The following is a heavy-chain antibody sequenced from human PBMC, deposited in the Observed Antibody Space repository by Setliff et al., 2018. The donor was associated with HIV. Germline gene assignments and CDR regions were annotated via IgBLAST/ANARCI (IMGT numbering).Heavy chain of an antibody. V-gene: IGHV4-59*08. CDR3: ARVGLMWLDPY. D-gene: IGHD3-22*01. CDR2: LSYSGST. CDR1: SVSFSSYS. Sequence: PSETLSLTCTVSSVSFSSYSWTWIRQPPGKGLEWIGYLSYSGSTSYNPSLKSRVTISVDTSKNQFSLKLSSVTAADTAVYYCARVGLMWLDPYWGQGTLVTVSS. J-gene: IGHJ4*02.